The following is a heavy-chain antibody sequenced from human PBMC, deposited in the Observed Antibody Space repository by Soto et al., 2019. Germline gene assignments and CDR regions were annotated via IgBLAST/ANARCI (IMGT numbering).Heavy chain of an antibody. CDR3: ATRGSCWWESLDY. J-gene: IGHJ4*02. CDR2: INPNSGGT. Sequence: QVRLEQSGAEVKTPGASVTVSCTTSGKTSTGYYVHWVRQAPGQGLEWMGWINPNSGGTKFAQKFQGRVTMTRDTSIKTVYINVPNLTSDDSAVYYCATRGSCWWESLDYWGQGTRVIVSS. V-gene: IGHV1-2*02. D-gene: IGHD6-13*01. CDR1: GKTSTGYY.